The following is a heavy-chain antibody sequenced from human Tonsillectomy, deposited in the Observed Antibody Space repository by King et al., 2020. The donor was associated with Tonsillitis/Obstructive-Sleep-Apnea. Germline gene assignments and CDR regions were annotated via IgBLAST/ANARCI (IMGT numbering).Heavy chain of an antibody. CDR1: GFTFRRYW. CDR3: ARDLPQTD. J-gene: IGHJ4*02. Sequence: VQLVESGGGLVQPGGSLRLSCEVSGFTFRRYWMTWVRQAPGKGLEWVANIKHDGSEKYYVDSVKGRFTISRDNAKNSLYPQMNSLRAEDTAVYYCARDLPQTDWGQGTLVTVSS. CDR2: IKHDGSEK. V-gene: IGHV3-7*04. D-gene: IGHD5/OR15-5a*01.